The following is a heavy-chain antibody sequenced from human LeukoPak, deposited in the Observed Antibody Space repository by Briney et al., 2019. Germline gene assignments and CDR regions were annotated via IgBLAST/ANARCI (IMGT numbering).Heavy chain of an antibody. Sequence: GASVKVSCKASGYTFDNYGISWVRQAPGQGREWMGWVTSYNGDTNYAQKFHGRITMSADTSTRTAYMELRSLTLDDTAIYYCAKDWHILTGRNCFDPWGQGTLVTVSS. CDR3: AKDWHILTGRNCFDP. V-gene: IGHV1-18*01. D-gene: IGHD3-9*01. CDR1: GYTFDNYG. J-gene: IGHJ5*01. CDR2: VTSYNGDT.